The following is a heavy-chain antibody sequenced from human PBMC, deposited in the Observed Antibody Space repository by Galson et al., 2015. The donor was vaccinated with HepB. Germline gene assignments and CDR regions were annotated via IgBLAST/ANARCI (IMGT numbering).Heavy chain of an antibody. CDR3: ARSPLRWFDP. CDR1: GVTFSDYY. J-gene: IGHJ5*02. D-gene: IGHD3-16*01. V-gene: IGHV3-11*01. Sequence: SLRLSCAASGVTFSDYYMSWIRQAPGKGLEWVSFISSSGSTKYYADSVKGRFTISRGNAKNSLYLQMNSLRAEDTAVYYCARSPLRWFDPWGQGTLVIVSS. CDR2: ISSSGSTK.